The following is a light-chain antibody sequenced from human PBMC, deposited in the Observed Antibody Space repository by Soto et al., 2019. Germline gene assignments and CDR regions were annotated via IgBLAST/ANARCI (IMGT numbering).Light chain of an antibody. CDR2: DVS. CDR3: QQYETYWT. V-gene: IGKV1-5*01. Sequence: DIQMTQSPSTLSASVGDTVTITCRASQSIDIWLAWYQQKPGKAPKLLISDVSTLQSGVPSRFSGSGSGTEFTLTISSLQPDDFAPYYCQQYETYWTFGQGTKVEIK. CDR1: QSIDIW. J-gene: IGKJ1*01.